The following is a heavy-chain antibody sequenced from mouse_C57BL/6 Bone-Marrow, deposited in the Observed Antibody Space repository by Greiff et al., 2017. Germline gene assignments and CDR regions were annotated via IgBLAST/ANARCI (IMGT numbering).Heavy chain of an antibody. V-gene: IGHV7-1*01. J-gene: IGHJ1*03. CDR2: SRNKANDYTT. CDR1: GFTFSDFY. D-gene: IGHD2-1*01. Sequence: EVKVVESGGGLVQSGRSLRLSCATSGFTFSDFYMEWVRQAPGKGLEWIAASRNKANDYTTEYSASVKGRFIVSRDTTQSILYLQMNALRAEDTAIYYCARDAYYGKGNWYFDVWGTGTTVTVSS. CDR3: ARDAYYGKGNWYFDV.